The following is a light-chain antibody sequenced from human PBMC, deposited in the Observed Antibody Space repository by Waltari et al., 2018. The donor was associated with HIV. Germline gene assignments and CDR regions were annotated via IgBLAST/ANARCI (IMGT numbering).Light chain of an antibody. J-gene: IGKJ1*01. CDR3: HQYASPPWT. CDR1: PSVLYSPNNKNS. Sequence: DIVMTQSPDSLAVSLGVRATINCKSSPSVLYSPNNKNSLAWYQQKPGQPPRLLIYWASTRESGVPDRFSGSGSRTDFTLTISSLQAEDVAVYYCHQYASPPWTFGQGTKVEIK. CDR2: WAS. V-gene: IGKV4-1*01.